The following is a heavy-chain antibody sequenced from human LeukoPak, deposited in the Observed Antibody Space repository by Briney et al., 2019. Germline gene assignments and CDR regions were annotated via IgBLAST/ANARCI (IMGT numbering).Heavy chain of an antibody. D-gene: IGHD3-22*01. CDR2: IYTSGST. V-gene: IGHV4-4*07. Sequence: PSETLSLTCTVSGGSISSYYWSWIRQPAGKGLEWIGRIYTSGSTNYNPSLKSRVTMSVDTSKDQFSLKLSSVTAADTAVYYCARGFSYYYDSSGDAFDIWGQGTMVTVSS. CDR3: ARGFSYYYDSSGDAFDI. J-gene: IGHJ3*02. CDR1: GGSISSYY.